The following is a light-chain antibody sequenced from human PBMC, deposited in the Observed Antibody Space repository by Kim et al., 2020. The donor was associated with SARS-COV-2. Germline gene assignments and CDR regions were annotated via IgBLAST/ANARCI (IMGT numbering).Light chain of an antibody. V-gene: IGKV1-17*03. CDR2: DVS. J-gene: IGKJ2*01. CDR1: QGISRF. CDR3: LQHKTFPYT. Sequence: SASLGDRVTITCRASQGISRFLAWLQQKAGKVPKRLIYDVSTLQSGVPSRFSGSGSGTEFTLTITSLQPDDFATYFCLQHKTFPYTFGQGTKLEI.